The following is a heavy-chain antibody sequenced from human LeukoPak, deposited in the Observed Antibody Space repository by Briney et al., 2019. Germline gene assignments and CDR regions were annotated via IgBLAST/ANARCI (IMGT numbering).Heavy chain of an antibody. CDR1: GFTFSSYG. J-gene: IGHJ4*02. CDR2: ISGSGGSA. CDR3: AKADTVYRYGDTYYFDY. Sequence: PGGSLRLSCAASGFTFSSYGMSWVRQAPGKGLEWVSVISGSGGSAHYADSVKGRFTISRDNSKNTLYLQMNSLRAEDTAVYYCAKADTVYRYGDTYYFDYWGQGTLVTVSS. D-gene: IGHD3-16*02. V-gene: IGHV3-23*01.